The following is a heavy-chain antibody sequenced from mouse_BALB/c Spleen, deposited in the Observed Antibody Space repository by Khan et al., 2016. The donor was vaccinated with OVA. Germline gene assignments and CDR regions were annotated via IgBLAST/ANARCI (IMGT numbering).Heavy chain of an antibody. D-gene: IGHD1-1*01. J-gene: IGHJ2*01. CDR2: INPSTGYT. Sequence: VQLQESGAELAKPGASVKMSCKASGYTFINYWILWVKQRPGQGLEWIGYINPSTGYTEYNQNFKDKATLTADKSYRTAYMKLSSLTSEDSAVYYCARRGLRWDFDYWGQGTTLTVSS. CDR1: GYTFINYW. CDR3: ARRGLRWDFDY. V-gene: IGHV1-7*01.